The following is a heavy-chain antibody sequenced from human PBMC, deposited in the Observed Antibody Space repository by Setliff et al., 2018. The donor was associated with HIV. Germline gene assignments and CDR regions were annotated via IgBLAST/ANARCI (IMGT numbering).Heavy chain of an antibody. CDR1: GVSISSYY. CDR3: ARDLSLENLGFFDY. Sequence: PSETLSLTCSVSGVSISSYYWSWIRHSPGKGLEWIGIIFPGGATNYNPSLTSRVTISVDTSKNQFSLKLSSVTAADTAVYYCARDLSLENLGFFDYWGQGTLVTVSS. V-gene: IGHV4-59*01. J-gene: IGHJ4*02. D-gene: IGHD6-19*01. CDR2: IFPGGAT.